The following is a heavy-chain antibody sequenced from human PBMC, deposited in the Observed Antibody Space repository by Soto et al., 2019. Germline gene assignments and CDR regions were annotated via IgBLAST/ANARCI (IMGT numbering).Heavy chain of an antibody. Sequence: QVQLVESGGGVVQPGRSLRLSCAASGFTFSSYGMHWVRQAPGKGLEWVAVIWYDGSNKYYADSVKGRFTISRDNSKNTLYLQMNSLRAEDTAVYYCARDRSQIAAAGTWYYYYGMDVW. J-gene: IGHJ6*01. V-gene: IGHV3-33*01. D-gene: IGHD6-13*01. CDR2: IWYDGSNK. CDR3: ARDRSQIAAAGTWYYYYGMDV. CDR1: GFTFSSYG.